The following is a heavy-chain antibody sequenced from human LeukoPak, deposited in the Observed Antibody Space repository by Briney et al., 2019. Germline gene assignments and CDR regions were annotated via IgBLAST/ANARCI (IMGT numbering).Heavy chain of an antibody. J-gene: IGHJ6*03. CDR3: ASSDYDFWSGYYTRYYYYYMDV. V-gene: IGHV4-38-2*01. D-gene: IGHD3-3*01. CDR1: GYSISSGYY. Sequence: SETLSLTCAVSGYSISSGYYWGWIRQPPGKGLEWIGSIYHSGSTYYNPSLKSRVTISVDTSKNQFSLKLSSVTAADTAVYYCASSDYDFWSGYYTRYYYYYMDVWGKGTTVTVSS. CDR2: IYHSGST.